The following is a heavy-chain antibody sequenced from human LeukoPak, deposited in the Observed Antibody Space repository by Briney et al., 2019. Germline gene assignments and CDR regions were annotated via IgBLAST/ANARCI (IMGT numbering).Heavy chain of an antibody. J-gene: IGHJ5*02. Sequence: SVKVSCKASGGTFSSYAISWVRQAPGQGLEWMGRIIPILGIANYAQKFRGRVTITADKSTSTAYMELSSVRSEETAVYNCARVEGYGSGSYAQFDPWGQGTLVTVSS. V-gene: IGHV1-69*04. D-gene: IGHD3-10*01. CDR3: ARVEGYGSGSYAQFDP. CDR2: IIPILGIA. CDR1: GGTFSSYA.